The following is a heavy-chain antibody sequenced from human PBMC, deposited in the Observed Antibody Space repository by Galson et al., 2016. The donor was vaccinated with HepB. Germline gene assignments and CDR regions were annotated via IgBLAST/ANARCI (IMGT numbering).Heavy chain of an antibody. CDR2: IFSSGST. V-gene: IGHV4-61*01. CDR1: GGSVSSGTYY. Sequence: SETLSLTCTVSGGSVSSGTYYWSWIRQPPGRGLEWIGYIFSSGSTNYNPSLKSRVTISVDTSKNQFSLKLSSVTTADTAVYYCAGEEERQPLRRLDPWGQGTLVTVSS. CDR3: AGEEERQPLRRLDP. J-gene: IGHJ5*02. D-gene: IGHD6-25*01.